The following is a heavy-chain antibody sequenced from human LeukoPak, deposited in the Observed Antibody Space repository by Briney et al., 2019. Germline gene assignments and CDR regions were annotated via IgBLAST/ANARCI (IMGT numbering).Heavy chain of an antibody. CDR2: IRSKTYGGTT. V-gene: IGHV3-49*03. J-gene: IGHJ4*02. Sequence: GGSLRLSCTASGITFGDYGVSWFRQAPGKGLEWIGFIRSKTYGGTTEDAASVRGRFTLSRDDSKNIVYLEMDILRAEDTAVYYCSTDYWRLGFDYWGQGTLVTVSS. D-gene: IGHD1-1*01. CDR3: STDYWRLGFDY. CDR1: GITFGDYG.